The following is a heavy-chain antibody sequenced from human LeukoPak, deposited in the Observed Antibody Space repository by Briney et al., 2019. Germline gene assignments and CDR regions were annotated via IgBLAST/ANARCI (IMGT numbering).Heavy chain of an antibody. V-gene: IGHV1-58*01. CDR1: GFTFTSSA. CDR2: IVVGSGNT. Sequence: SVKVSCKAPGFTFTSSAVQWVRQARGQRLEWIGWIVVGSGNTNYAQKFQERVTITRDMSTSTAYMELSSLRSEDTAVYYCAAVPAATYYYDSSGPGGFDYWGQGTLVTVSS. CDR3: AAVPAATYYYDSSGPGGFDY. D-gene: IGHD3-22*01. J-gene: IGHJ4*02.